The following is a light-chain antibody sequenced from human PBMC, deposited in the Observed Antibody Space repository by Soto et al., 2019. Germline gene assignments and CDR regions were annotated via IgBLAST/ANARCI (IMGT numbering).Light chain of an antibody. CDR3: QSYDSSLRGSV. V-gene: IGLV1-40*01. Sequence: QSVLTQPPSVSGAPGKRVTISCTGSSSNIGAGYDVHWYQQLPGTAPKLLIYGNSNRPSGGPDRFSGSKSGTSASLAITGLQAEDEADYYCQSYDSSLRGSVFGGGTQLTVL. CDR1: SSNIGAGYD. J-gene: IGLJ7*01. CDR2: GNS.